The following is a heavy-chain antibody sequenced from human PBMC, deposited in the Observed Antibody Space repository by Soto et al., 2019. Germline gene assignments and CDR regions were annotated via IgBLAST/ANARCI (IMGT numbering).Heavy chain of an antibody. CDR2: IIPIFGTA. CDR1: GGTFSSYA. Sequence: QVQLVQSGAEVKKPGSSVKVSCKASGGTFSSYAISWVRQAPGQGLEWMGGIIPIFGTANYAQKFQGRVTITADESTSTAYMELSSLRSEDTAVYYCARVVRGTLVDWFDPWGQGTLVTVSS. CDR3: ARVVRGTLVDWFDP. V-gene: IGHV1-69*12. J-gene: IGHJ5*02. D-gene: IGHD3-10*01.